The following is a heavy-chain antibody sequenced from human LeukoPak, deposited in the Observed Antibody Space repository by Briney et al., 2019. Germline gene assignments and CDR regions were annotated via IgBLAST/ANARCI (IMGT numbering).Heavy chain of an antibody. Sequence: PGGSLRLSCAASGFTFSSYWMSWVRQAPGKGLEWVANIKQDGSEKYYVDSVKGRFTISRDNAKNSLYLQMNSLRAEDTAVYYCARDQRYSGSPVGYWGQGALVTVSS. J-gene: IGHJ4*02. CDR2: IKQDGSEK. CDR1: GFTFSSYW. CDR3: ARDQRYSGSPVGY. D-gene: IGHD1-26*01. V-gene: IGHV3-7*01.